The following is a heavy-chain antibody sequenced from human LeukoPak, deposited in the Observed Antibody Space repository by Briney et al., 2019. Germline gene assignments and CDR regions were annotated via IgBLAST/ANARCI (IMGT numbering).Heavy chain of an antibody. Sequence: ASVTLSLTASGSAFTAYYMHRVWIAPGQGFEWKGWINPNSGDTNYEQKFQGRVTMTRDTSISTAHMELSRLRSDDSAVYYCARANPRYCSSTACRIVYWGQRTLVTVSS. CDR2: INPNSGDT. J-gene: IGHJ4*02. V-gene: IGHV1-2*02. CDR1: GSAFTAYY. CDR3: ARANPRYCSSTACRIVY. D-gene: IGHD2-2*01.